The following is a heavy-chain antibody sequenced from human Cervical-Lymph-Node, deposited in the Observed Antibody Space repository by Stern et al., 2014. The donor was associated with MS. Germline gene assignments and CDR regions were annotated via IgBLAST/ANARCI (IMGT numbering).Heavy chain of an antibody. D-gene: IGHD2/OR15-2a*01. CDR1: GVSISSYF. J-gene: IGHJ4*01. V-gene: IGHV4-59*01. CDR2: TYYSGGT. CDR3: ARDLSD. Sequence: QVQLQESIPGLVKPSETLSLTCSVSGVSISSYFWNWIRQPPGKGLEWIGSTYYSGGTNYNPSLKSRVTISVDTSKNQFSLKLQSVTAADTAVYYCARDLSDWGHGTLVTVSS.